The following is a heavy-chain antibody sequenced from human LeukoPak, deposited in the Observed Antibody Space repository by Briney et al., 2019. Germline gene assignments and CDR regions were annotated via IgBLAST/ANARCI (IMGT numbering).Heavy chain of an antibody. CDR2: ISGSGGST. Sequence: GGSLRLSCAASGFTFSSYGMNWVRQAPGKGLEWVSAISGSGGSTYYADSVKGRFTISRDNSKDTLYLQMNSLRAEDTAVYYCAKEYGSGSYYPYWGQGTLVTVSS. V-gene: IGHV3-23*01. CDR3: AKEYGSGSYYPY. D-gene: IGHD3-10*01. J-gene: IGHJ4*02. CDR1: GFTFSSYG.